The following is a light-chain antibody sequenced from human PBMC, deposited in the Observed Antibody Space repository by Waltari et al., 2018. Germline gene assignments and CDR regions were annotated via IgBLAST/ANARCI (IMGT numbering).Light chain of an antibody. CDR2: DVT. CDR3: SSQTLDGVVL. V-gene: IGLV2-14*03. Sequence: QSALTQPASVSGSPGQSITISCSGIGSGVGASDFVSWFQLHPGQAPQVIIYDVTNRPAGVSERFSASKSADTASLTISGLQPEDEGDYYCSSQTLDGVVLFGGGTKLTVL. CDR1: GSGVGASDF. J-gene: IGLJ2*01.